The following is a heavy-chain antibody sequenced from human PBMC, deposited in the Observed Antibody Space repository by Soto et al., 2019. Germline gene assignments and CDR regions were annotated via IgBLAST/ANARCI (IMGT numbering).Heavy chain of an antibody. CDR1: GFSLSTSGMC. V-gene: IGHV2-70*11. CDR3: ARIRGPGTDYDILTGYSYYYYYYMDV. D-gene: IGHD3-9*01. CDR2: IDWDDDK. J-gene: IGHJ6*03. Sequence: ESGPTLVNPPQTLTLTCTFAGFSLSTSGMCVSWIRQPPGKALEWLARIDWDDDKYYSTSLKTRLTISKDTSKNQVVLTMTNMDPVDTATYYCARIRGPGTDYDILTGYSYYYYYYMDVWGKGTTVTVSS.